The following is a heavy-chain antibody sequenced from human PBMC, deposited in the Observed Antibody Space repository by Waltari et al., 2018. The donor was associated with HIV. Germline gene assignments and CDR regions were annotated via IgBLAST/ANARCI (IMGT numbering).Heavy chain of an antibody. J-gene: IGHJ4*02. CDR1: GGSISSSNW. D-gene: IGHD4-4*01. Sequence: QVQLQESGPGLVKPSGTLSLTCALSGGSISSSNWWSWVRQPPGKGLEWIGEISHSGNTNYNPSLKSRVTVSVDKSKNQFSLKLSSVTAADTAVYYCAKSDYNGWTGFDYWGQGTLVTVSS. CDR3: AKSDYNGWTGFDY. V-gene: IGHV4-4*02. CDR2: ISHSGNT.